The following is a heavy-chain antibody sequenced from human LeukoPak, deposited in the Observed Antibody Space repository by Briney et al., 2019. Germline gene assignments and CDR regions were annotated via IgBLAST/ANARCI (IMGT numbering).Heavy chain of an antibody. J-gene: IGHJ4*02. CDR1: GDSVSGNIVA. V-gene: IGHV6-1*01. D-gene: IGHD6-19*01. CDR3: ARGSSGSFDY. CDR2: TNYRSKWYN. Sequence: SQTLSLTCAISGDSVSGNIVAWNWKRQSPSRGLEWLGRTNYRSKWYNDYAVSVRGRITINPDASKNRFSLQLDSVTPEDTAVYYCARGSSGSFDYWGQGTLVTVSS.